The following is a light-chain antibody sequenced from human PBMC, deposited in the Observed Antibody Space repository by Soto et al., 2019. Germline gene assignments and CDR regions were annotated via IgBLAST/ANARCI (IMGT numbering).Light chain of an antibody. CDR1: SSDVGGYNY. CDR3: QSYDSSLGTYFV. V-gene: IGLV2-14*01. CDR2: EVS. J-gene: IGLJ1*01. Sequence: QSALTQPASVSGSPGQSITISCTGTSSDVGGYNYVSWYQQHPGNAPRLMIYEVSNRPSGVSNRFSGSKSGNTASLTISGLQAEDEADYYCQSYDSSLGTYFVFGTGTKVTVL.